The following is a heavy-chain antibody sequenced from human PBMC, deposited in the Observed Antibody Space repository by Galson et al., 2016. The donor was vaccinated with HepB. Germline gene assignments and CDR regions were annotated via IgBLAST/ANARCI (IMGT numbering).Heavy chain of an antibody. D-gene: IGHD3-16*01. CDR3: AREDIGGFDP. CDR1: GFTFSSYW. Sequence: SLRLSCAASGFTFSSYWMSWVRQAPGNRLEWVANIKQDGSEKDYVDSVKGRFTISRDNAKNSLYLQMNSLRAEDTAVYYCAREDIGGFDPWGQGTLVTVSS. V-gene: IGHV3-7*01. CDR2: IKQDGSEK. J-gene: IGHJ5*02.